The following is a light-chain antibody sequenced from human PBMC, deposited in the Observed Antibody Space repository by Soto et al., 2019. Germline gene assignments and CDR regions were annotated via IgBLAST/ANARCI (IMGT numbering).Light chain of an antibody. Sequence: ETVMTQSQGTLSVSPGESATLSCGTSQSVSSNLAWYQQKPGQAPRLLIYGASTRATGIPARFSGSGSGTEFTLTLSYLRPEDSAVYFCQQYHDWVTFGGGTRVAI. CDR1: QSVSSN. CDR3: QQYHDWVT. J-gene: IGKJ4*01. V-gene: IGKV3D-15*01. CDR2: GAS.